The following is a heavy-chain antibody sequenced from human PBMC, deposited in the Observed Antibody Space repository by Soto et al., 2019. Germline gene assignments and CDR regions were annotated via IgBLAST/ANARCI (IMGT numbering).Heavy chain of an antibody. CDR1: GFSLTSPGMC. V-gene: IGHV2-70*13. D-gene: IGHD1-20*01. CDR2: IERDDDDK. CDR3: ARSIRGPRRFNGMDV. Sequence: SGPTLVNPTETLTLTCTFSGFSLTSPGMCVSWIRQSPGKALEWLALIERDDDDKYYSTSLKTGLTISKDTRKNQVVLTMANMEPADTATYYCARSIRGPRRFNGMDVWGQGTTVTVSS. J-gene: IGHJ6*02.